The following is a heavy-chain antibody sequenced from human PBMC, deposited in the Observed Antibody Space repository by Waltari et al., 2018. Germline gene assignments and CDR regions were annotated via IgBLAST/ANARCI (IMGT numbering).Heavy chain of an antibody. CDR1: GYSFTSYW. CDR2: ICPRDSAN. V-gene: IGHV5-51*01. D-gene: IGHD4-17*01. Sequence: EVQLVQSGAEVKKPGESLKISCKGCGYSFTSYWIGWVRQMPGKGLEWMGIICPRDSANRYSPALQGQVIISAHKSISTAYLQWSSVKASDTAMYYCASVPTGTVTVGGHGTLVTVPS. J-gene: IGHJ4*01. CDR3: ASVPTGTVTV.